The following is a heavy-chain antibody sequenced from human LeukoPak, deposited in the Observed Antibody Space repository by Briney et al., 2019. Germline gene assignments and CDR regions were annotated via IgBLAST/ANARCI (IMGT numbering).Heavy chain of an antibody. CDR2: MNPNSGNT. V-gene: IGHV1-8*01. Sequence: ASVKVSCKASGYTFTSCDINWVRQATGQGLEWMGWMNPNSGNTGYAQKFQGRVTMTRNTSISTAYMELSSLRSEDTAVYYCARGQTGGYHIDYWGQGTLVTVSS. CDR1: GYTFTSCD. CDR3: ARGQTGGYHIDY. J-gene: IGHJ4*02. D-gene: IGHD5-12*01.